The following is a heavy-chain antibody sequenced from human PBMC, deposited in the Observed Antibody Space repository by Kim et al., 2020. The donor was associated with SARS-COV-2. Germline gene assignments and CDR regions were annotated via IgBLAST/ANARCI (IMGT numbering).Heavy chain of an antibody. CDR1: GGSISSGGYY. CDR2: IYYSGST. Sequence: SETLSLTCTVSGGSISSGGYYWSWIRQHPGKGLEWIGYIYYSGSTYYNPSLKSRVTISVDTSKNQFSLKLSSVTAADTAVYYCARDRGDYFTRNFDYWGQGTMVTVSS. V-gene: IGHV4-31*03. D-gene: IGHD3-3*01. J-gene: IGHJ4*02. CDR3: ARDRGDYFTRNFDY.